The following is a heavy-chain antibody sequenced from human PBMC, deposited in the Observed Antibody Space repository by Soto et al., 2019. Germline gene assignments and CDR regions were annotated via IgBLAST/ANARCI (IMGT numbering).Heavy chain of an antibody. CDR1: GGSVRAPDW. CDR2: VHISGHS. D-gene: IGHD1-1*01. J-gene: IGHJ5*01. CDR3: ARVRQGRSANNCYFDP. V-gene: IGHV4-4*02. Sequence: LSLTCTLSGGSVRAPDWWNWVRQSPDKGLEWIAEVHISGHSNYNPSLRSRVGVSIDSSKNQFYLNLNSVTAADTAIYYCARVRQGRSANNCYFDPWGQGTQVTVSS.